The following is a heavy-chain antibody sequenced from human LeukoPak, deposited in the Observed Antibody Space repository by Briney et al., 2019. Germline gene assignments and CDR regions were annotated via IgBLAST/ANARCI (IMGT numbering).Heavy chain of an antibody. Sequence: SETLSLTCTVSGYSISSGYYWGWIRQPPGKGLEWIGSIYHSGSTNYNPSLKSRVTISVDTSKNQFSLKLSSVTAADTAVYYCARSRYSSGWYRDNWFDPWGQGTLVTVSS. V-gene: IGHV4-38-2*02. CDR3: ARSRYSSGWYRDNWFDP. D-gene: IGHD6-19*01. CDR1: GYSISSGYY. CDR2: IYHSGST. J-gene: IGHJ5*02.